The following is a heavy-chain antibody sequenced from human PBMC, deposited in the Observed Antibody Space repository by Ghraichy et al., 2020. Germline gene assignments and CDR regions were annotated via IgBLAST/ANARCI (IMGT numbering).Heavy chain of an antibody. CDR1: GGSFSGYY. CDR2: INHSGST. V-gene: IGHV4-34*01. Sequence: SETLSLTCAVYGGSFSGYYWSWIRQPPGKGLEWIGEINHSGSTNYNPSLKSRVTISVDTSKNQFSLKLSSVTAADTAVYYCASGKKYYYAFDIWGQGTMVTVSS. J-gene: IGHJ3*02. CDR3: ASGKKYYYAFDI. D-gene: IGHD3-10*01.